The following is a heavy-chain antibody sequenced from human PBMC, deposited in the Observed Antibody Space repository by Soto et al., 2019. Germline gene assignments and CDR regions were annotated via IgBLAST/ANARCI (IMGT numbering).Heavy chain of an antibody. CDR1: GYTFTSYG. V-gene: IGHV1-18*01. J-gene: IGHJ2*01. D-gene: IGHD6-6*01. CDR2: ISAYNGNT. Sequence: QVQLVQSGAEVKKPGASVKVSCKASGYTFTSYGISWVRQAPGQGLEWMGWISAYNGNTNYAQKLQGRVTMTTDTSTSTAYMELRSLRSDDTAVYYCARECALEYSSSAPRYFDLWGRGTLVTVSS. CDR3: ARECALEYSSSAPRYFDL.